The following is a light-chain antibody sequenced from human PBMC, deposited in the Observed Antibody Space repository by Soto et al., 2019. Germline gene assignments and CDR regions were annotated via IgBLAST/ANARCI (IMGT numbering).Light chain of an antibody. Sequence: EIVMTQSPATLSVSPGERATLSCRASQGIGGTLAWYQQKPGHSPRLLIYDTVIRATGVQARFSGSVSGREFTLTITSLQSEDFAIYYCQHYTNWPLTFRGGTRVESK. CDR2: DTV. CDR1: QGIGGT. V-gene: IGKV3-15*01. J-gene: IGKJ4*01. CDR3: QHYTNWPLT.